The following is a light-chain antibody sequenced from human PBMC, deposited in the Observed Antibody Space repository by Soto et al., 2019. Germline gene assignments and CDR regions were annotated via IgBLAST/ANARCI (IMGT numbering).Light chain of an antibody. Sequence: QSVLTQPPSVSGAPGQRVTISCTGSSSNIGAGYDVHWYQQRPGTAPKLLIYSNNQRPSGVPDRFSGSKSGTSASLAISGLLSEDEADYYCAAWDDSPNGVVFGGGTKLTVL. CDR3: AAWDDSPNGVV. V-gene: IGLV1-40*01. J-gene: IGLJ2*01. CDR1: SSNIGAGYD. CDR2: SNN.